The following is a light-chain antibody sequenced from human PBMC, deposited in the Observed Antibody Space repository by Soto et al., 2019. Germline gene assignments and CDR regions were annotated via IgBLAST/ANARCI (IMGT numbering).Light chain of an antibody. J-gene: IGKJ2*01. Sequence: DIQMTQSRPTLSASVGDRVTITCRASQSISSWLAWYQQKPGKAPKPLIYNASSLESGVPSRFSGSRSGTELTLTISSLQPDDFASYYCQQYHSSPYTFGQGTKLEIK. CDR3: QQYHSSPYT. CDR2: NAS. V-gene: IGKV1-5*03. CDR1: QSISSW.